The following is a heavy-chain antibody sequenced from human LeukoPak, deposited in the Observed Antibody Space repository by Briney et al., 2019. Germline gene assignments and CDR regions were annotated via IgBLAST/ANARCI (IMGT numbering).Heavy chain of an antibody. V-gene: IGHV3-48*02. Sequence: GGSLRLSCAASGFTFRTSSMNWVRQAPGKGLEWVSYISGSSSTIHYADSVKGRFTISRDNAKNSLHLQMNSLRDEDTAVYYCASGGGNGDYDFDYWGQGTLVTVSS. CDR1: GFTFRTSS. CDR3: ASGGGNGDYDFDY. J-gene: IGHJ4*02. CDR2: ISGSSSTI. D-gene: IGHD4-17*01.